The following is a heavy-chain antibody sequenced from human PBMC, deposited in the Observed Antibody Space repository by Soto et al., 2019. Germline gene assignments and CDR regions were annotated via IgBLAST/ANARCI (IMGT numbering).Heavy chain of an antibody. J-gene: IGHJ4*02. CDR1: GDSISSYY. CDR2: LYYGRSA. Sequence: QVQLQESGPGLVKPSETLSLTCAVSGDSISSYYCMWIRQPPGKGLESIGYLYYGRSANYNPSLRXGXTXSXXPSTNQCSLTLSSMTAADTAVYYCALRSMAVVPEYWGQGTLVTVSS. D-gene: IGHD3-22*01. CDR3: ALRSMAVVPEY. V-gene: IGHV4-59*01.